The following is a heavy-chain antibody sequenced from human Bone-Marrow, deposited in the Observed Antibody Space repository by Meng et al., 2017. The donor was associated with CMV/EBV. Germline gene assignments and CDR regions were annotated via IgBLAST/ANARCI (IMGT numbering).Heavy chain of an antibody. CDR3: AKRDFYHPSAYYYDYYFDN. V-gene: IGHV3-48*03. J-gene: IGHJ4*02. Sequence: GESLKISCAGSGFTFSSYEMNWVRQAPGKGLEWVSHISSSGSFVYYADSVKGRFTTSRDNVKSTVYLQVNSLRVEDTAVYFCAKRDFYHPSAYYYDYYFDNWGQGTLVTVSS. CDR1: GFTFSSYE. D-gene: IGHD3-10*01. CDR2: ISSSGSFV.